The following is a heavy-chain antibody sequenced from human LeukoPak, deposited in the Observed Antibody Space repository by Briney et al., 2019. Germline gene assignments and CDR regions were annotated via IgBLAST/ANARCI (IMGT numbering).Heavy chain of an antibody. Sequence: GGSLRLSCAASGFTFSNYWMSWVRQAPGKGLEWVANIEQDGGEKNYVDSVKGRFTVSRDNARNSLYLQMNSLRAEDTAVYYCARDRGYSTFDYWGQGTLVTVSS. J-gene: IGHJ4*02. CDR1: GFTFSNYW. CDR3: ARDRGYSTFDY. V-gene: IGHV3-7*01. CDR2: IEQDGGEK. D-gene: IGHD4-23*01.